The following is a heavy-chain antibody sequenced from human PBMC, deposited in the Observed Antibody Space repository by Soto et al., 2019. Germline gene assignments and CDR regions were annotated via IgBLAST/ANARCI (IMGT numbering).Heavy chain of an antibody. V-gene: IGHV3-20*04. J-gene: IGHJ6*02. D-gene: IGHD6-13*01. CDR1: GFTFDDYG. CDR3: ARSSEPPGIAAAGTYGMDV. CDR2: INWNGGST. Sequence: GGSLRLSCAASGFTFDDYGMSWVRQAPGKGLEWVSGINWNGGSTGYADSVKGRFTISRDNAKNSLYLQMNSLRAEDTALYYCARSSEPPGIAAAGTYGMDVWGQGTTVTVSS.